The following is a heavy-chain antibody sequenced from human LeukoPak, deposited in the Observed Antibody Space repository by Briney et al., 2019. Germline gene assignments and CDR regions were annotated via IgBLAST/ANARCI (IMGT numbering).Heavy chain of an antibody. CDR3: AKDPLSYYDSSGPLYFDY. J-gene: IGHJ4*02. CDR1: GFTFSSYA. V-gene: IGHV3-23*01. Sequence: GGSLRHSCAASGFTFSSYAMSWVRQAPGKGLEWVSAISGSGGSTYYADSVKGRFTISRDNSKNTLYLQMNSLRAEDTAVYYCAKDPLSYYDSSGPLYFDYWGQGTLVTVSS. D-gene: IGHD3-22*01. CDR2: ISGSGGST.